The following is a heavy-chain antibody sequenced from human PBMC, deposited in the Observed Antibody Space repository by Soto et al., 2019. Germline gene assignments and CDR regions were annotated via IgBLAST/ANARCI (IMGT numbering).Heavy chain of an antibody. CDR1: GFSFSTSEVG. CDR2: IYWDDDK. Sequence: QITLKESGPTLVKPTQTLTLTCTFSGFSFSTSEVGVAWIRQPPGKAPEWLAVIYWDDDKRYRPSLRSRLTITKDASKNQVFLTVANLDPVDTATYYCACRRTQSRGLFDFWGQGTLVTVSS. J-gene: IGHJ4*02. V-gene: IGHV2-5*02. D-gene: IGHD3-10*01. CDR3: ACRRTQSRGLFDF.